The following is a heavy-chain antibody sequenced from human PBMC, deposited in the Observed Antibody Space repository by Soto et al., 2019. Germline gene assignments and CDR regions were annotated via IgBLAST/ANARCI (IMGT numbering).Heavy chain of an antibody. CDR2: IYYSGST. CDR1: GGSISSYY. CDR3: AREKAGSSGSHTYYFDY. V-gene: IGHV4-59*01. J-gene: IGHJ4*02. Sequence: SETLSLTCTVSGGSISSYYWSWIRQPPGKGLEWIGYIYYSGSTNYNPSLKSRVTISVDTSKNQFSLKLSSVTAADTAVYYCAREKAGSSGSHTYYFDYWGQGTLVTVSS. D-gene: IGHD3-22*01.